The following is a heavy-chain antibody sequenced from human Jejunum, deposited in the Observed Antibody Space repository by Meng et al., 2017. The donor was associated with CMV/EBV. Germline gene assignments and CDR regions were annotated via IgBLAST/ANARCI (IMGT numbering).Heavy chain of an antibody. Sequence: SLRISCAASGFTFSSHSMSWVRQAPGKGLEWVSAISAGDDSTHYADSVKGRFTISRDNSKNTLYLQMNSLRAEDTAVYYCAGLTDFWGQGTLVTVSS. J-gene: IGHJ4*02. CDR3: AGLTDF. V-gene: IGHV3-23*01. CDR1: GFTFSSHS. CDR2: ISAGDDST. D-gene: IGHD2-8*01.